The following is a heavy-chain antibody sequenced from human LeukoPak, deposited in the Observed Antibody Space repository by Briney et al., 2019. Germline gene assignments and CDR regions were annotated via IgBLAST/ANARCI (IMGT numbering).Heavy chain of an antibody. CDR1: GFTFSDYY. J-gene: IGHJ4*02. Sequence: PGGSLRLSCAASGFTFSDYYMSWIRQAPGKGLEWVSYISSTTSYTDYADSVKGRFTISRDNAKNSLYLQMNSLRAEDTAVYYCARSSYTSGSSYFDYWGQGTQVTVSA. CDR3: ARSSYTSGSSYFDY. D-gene: IGHD3-10*01. CDR2: ISSTTSYT. V-gene: IGHV3-11*03.